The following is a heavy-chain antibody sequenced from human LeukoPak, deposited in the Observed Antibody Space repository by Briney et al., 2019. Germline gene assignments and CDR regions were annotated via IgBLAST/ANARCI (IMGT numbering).Heavy chain of an antibody. CDR2: IYTSGST. Sequence: SETLSLTCTVSGGSISSYYWSWIRQPAGKGLEWIGRIYTSGSTNYNPPLKSRVTMSVDTSKNQFSLKLSSVTAADTAVYYCARGFAIFGVVIIGEAFDIWGQGTMVTVSS. V-gene: IGHV4-4*07. CDR1: GGSISSYY. CDR3: ARGFAIFGVVIIGEAFDI. D-gene: IGHD3-3*01. J-gene: IGHJ3*02.